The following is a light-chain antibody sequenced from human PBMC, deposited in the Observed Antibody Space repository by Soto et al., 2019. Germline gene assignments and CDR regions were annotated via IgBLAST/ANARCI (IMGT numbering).Light chain of an antibody. CDR1: QSVSSY. V-gene: IGKV3-11*01. CDR3: QQRSNWPRLT. Sequence: EIVLTQSPAILSLSPGERATLSCRASQSVSSYLAWYQQKPGQAPRLLIYDASNRATGIPARFSGSGSGTDFTLTISSLEPEDFAVHYCQQRSNWPRLTFGGGTKVEIK. J-gene: IGKJ4*01. CDR2: DAS.